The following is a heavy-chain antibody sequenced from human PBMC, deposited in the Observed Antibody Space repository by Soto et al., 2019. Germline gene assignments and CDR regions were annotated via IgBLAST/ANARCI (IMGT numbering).Heavy chain of an antibody. J-gene: IGHJ6*01. CDR3: ARTAAAGKYYYGMDV. D-gene: IGHD6-13*01. CDR1: GYSFTSYW. Sequence: GESLKISCKGSGYSFTSYWIGGVRQMPGKGLELMGIIYPGDSDTRYSPSFQGQVTISADKSISTAYLQWSSLKASDTAMYYCARTAAAGKYYYGMDVWGQGTTVTVSS. CDR2: IYPGDSDT. V-gene: IGHV5-51*01.